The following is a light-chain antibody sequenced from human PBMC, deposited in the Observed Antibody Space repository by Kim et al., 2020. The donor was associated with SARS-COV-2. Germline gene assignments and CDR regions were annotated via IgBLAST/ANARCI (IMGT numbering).Light chain of an antibody. CDR3: SSYAGSNNLV. J-gene: IGLJ3*02. V-gene: IGLV2-8*01. Sequence: GQSVDISGTGTSSDGVGNNYVSWYQQHPGKAPKLTIYEVSKRPSGVPDRFSGSKSGNTASLTVFGLQAEDEADYYCSSYAGSNNLVFGGGTQLTVL. CDR2: EVS. CDR1: SSDGVGNNY.